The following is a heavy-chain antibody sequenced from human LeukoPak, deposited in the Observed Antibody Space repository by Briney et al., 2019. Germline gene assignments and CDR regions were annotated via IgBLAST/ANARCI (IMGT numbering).Heavy chain of an antibody. D-gene: IGHD3-10*01. Sequence: KPSETLSLTCAVYGGSFSGYYWSWIRQPPGKGLEWIGEINHSGGTNYNPSLKSRVTISVDTSKNQFSLRLSSVTAADTAVYYCAGSYGSGSYSPLDYWGQGTLVTVSS. CDR3: AGSYGSGSYSPLDY. CDR1: GGSFSGYY. J-gene: IGHJ4*02. CDR2: INHSGGT. V-gene: IGHV4-34*01.